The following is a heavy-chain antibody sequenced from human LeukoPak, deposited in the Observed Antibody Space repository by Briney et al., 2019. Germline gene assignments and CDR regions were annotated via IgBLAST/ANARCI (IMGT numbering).Heavy chain of an antibody. CDR2: ITGSGTNT. CDR1: GFTFSSYA. CDR3: ATDYYDSSGYYTGSY. D-gene: IGHD3-22*01. V-gene: IGHV3-23*01. Sequence: PGGSLRLSCAASGFTFSSYAMSWVRQAPGKGLEWVSAITGSGTNTYYADSVKGRFTISRGNSKNTLYLQMNSLRAEDTAVYHCATDYYDSSGYYTGSYWGQGTLVTVSS. J-gene: IGHJ4*02.